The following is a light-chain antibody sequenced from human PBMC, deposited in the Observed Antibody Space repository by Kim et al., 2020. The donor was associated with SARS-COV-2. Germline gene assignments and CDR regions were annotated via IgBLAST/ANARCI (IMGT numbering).Light chain of an antibody. CDR1: KLGDKY. Sequence: SYELTQPPSVYVSPVQTASITCSGDKLGDKYACWYQQKPGQSPVLVIYQDSKRSSGIPERFSGSNSGNTATLTISGTQAMDEADYYCQAWDSSTVVFGGGTQLTVL. V-gene: IGLV3-1*01. CDR3: QAWDSSTVV. J-gene: IGLJ2*01. CDR2: QDS.